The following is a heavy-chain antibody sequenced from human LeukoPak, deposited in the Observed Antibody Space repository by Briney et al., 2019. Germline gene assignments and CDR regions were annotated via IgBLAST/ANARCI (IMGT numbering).Heavy chain of an antibody. J-gene: IGHJ4*02. D-gene: IGHD5-12*01. CDR3: ARDRGYTQDY. CDR1: GFFFSTYG. Sequence: PGRSLRLSCAASGFFFSTYGMHWVRQAPGKGLEWVAVISYDGSNKYYADSVKGRFTISRDNSKNTLSLQMNSLRAEDTAVYYCARDRGYTQDYWGQGTLVTVSS. CDR2: ISYDGSNK. V-gene: IGHV3-30*03.